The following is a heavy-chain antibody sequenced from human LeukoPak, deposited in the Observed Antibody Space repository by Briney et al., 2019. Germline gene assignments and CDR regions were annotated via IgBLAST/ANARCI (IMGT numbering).Heavy chain of an antibody. Sequence: PSGTLSLTFAVSGDSMISTNWWSWVRQPPGKGLELIGEIYHTGSTNYNPSLQSRVTISIDKSKNHFSLKLSSVTAADTAVYYCARWYYDILTGYQRVYYFDYWGQGTLVTVSS. J-gene: IGHJ4*02. CDR1: GDSMISTNW. D-gene: IGHD3-9*01. V-gene: IGHV4-4*02. CDR2: IYHTGST. CDR3: ARWYYDILTGYQRVYYFDY.